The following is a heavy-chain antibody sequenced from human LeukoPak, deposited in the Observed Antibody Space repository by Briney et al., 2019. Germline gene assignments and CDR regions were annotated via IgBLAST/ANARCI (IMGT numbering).Heavy chain of an antibody. CDR3: VSFYEAY. CDR1: GNYW. CDR2: INSNGSWT. D-gene: IGHD2/OR15-2a*01. V-gene: IGHV3-74*01. J-gene: IGHJ4*02. Sequence: GGSLRLSCAASGNYWMHWVRQAPGKGLVWVSHINSNGSWTSYADSVKGRFTISKDNAKNTVYLQMNNLRAEDTAVYYCVSFYEAYWGRGTLVTVSS.